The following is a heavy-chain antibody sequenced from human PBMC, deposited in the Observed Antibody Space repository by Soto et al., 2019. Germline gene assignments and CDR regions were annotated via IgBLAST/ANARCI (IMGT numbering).Heavy chain of an antibody. CDR2: IYWDNDK. CDR1: GFSLNTYGVG. J-gene: IGHJ4*02. Sequence: QITLKESGPTLVKPTQTLTLTCTVSGFSLNTYGVGVGWIRQPPGKALEWLALIYWDNDKRYSPSLKSRLTITKDNPKNQVVLTMTNMDPVDAGTSYCARALGSWGAYYYDYWGQGTLLTVSS. V-gene: IGHV2-5*02. CDR3: ARALGSWGAYYYDY. D-gene: IGHD3-16*01.